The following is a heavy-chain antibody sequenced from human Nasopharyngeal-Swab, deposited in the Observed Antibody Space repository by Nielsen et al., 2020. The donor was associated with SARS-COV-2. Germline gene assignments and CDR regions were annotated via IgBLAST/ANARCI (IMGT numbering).Heavy chain of an antibody. CDR2: ISYDGSNK. CDR3: ARSYGSAFGESLDY. J-gene: IGHJ4*02. D-gene: IGHD3-10*01. CDR1: GFTFSSYA. V-gene: IGHV3-30*04. Sequence: GESLKISCAASGFTFSSYAMHWVRQAPGKGLEWVAVISYDGSNKYYADSVKGRFTISRDNSKNTLYLQMNSLRAEDTAVYYCARSYGSAFGESLDYWGQGTLVTVSS.